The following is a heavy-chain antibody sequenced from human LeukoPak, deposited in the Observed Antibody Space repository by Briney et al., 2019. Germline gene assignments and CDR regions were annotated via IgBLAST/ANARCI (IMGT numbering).Heavy chain of an antibody. J-gene: IGHJ6*02. CDR3: ANNWNVDV. V-gene: IGHV3-23*01. D-gene: IGHD1-20*01. Sequence: GGSLRPSCEASGFTFRTSAMNWVRQAPGRGLEWVSTISGTTTNTYYADSVKGRFTVSRDNSKNTLFLQMNSLRAEDTAVYYCANNWNVDVWGQGTTVTVSS. CDR2: ISGTTTNT. CDR1: GFTFRTSA.